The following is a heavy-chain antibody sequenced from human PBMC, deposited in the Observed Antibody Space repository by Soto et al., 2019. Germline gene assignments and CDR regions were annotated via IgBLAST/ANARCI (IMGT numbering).Heavy chain of an antibody. CDR1: GGSISSRSYY. V-gene: IGHV4-39*01. D-gene: IGHD6-6*01. CDR2: IYYSGST. Sequence: SETLSLTCTVSGGSISSRSYYWGWIRQPPGKGLEWIGNIYYSGSTYYNPSLNSRVTMSVDTSKSQFSLKLSSVTAADTAVYYCARVISSSSSLGLPYYYYGMDVWGQGTTVTVSS. J-gene: IGHJ6*02. CDR3: ARVISSSSSLGLPYYYYGMDV.